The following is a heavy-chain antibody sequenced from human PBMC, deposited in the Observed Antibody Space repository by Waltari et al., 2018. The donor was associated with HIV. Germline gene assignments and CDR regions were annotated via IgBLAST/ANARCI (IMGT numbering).Heavy chain of an antibody. Sequence: QVQLQESGPGLVKPSQTLSLTCTVSGGSISSGRSYWSWIRQPAGKGLWRFGRIDTSGGTNYNPSLNSRVTRSVDPSTNQFSLKVGVVTGADMAVDYCARIRGGDHWYVDLWVRGTLVTVSS. J-gene: IGHJ2*01. CDR2: IDTSGGT. D-gene: IGHD3-16*01. V-gene: IGHV4-61*02. CDR1: GGSISSGRSY. CDR3: ARIRGGDHWYVDL.